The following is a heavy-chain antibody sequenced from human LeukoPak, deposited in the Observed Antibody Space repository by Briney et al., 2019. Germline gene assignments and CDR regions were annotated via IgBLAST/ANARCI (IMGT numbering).Heavy chain of an antibody. V-gene: IGHV1-69*02. CDR2: IIPILGIA. D-gene: IGHD4-17*01. CDR1: GGTFSSYT. J-gene: IGHJ4*02. CDR3: ARGTVTFGFDY. Sequence: GASVKVSRKASGGTFSSYTISWVRQAPGQGLEWMGRIIPILGIANYAQKFQGRVTITADKSTSTAYMELSSLRSEDTAVYYCARGTVTFGFDYWGQGTLVTVSS.